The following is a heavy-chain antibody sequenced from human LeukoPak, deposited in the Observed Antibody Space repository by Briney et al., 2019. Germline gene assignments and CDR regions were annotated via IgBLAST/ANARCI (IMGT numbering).Heavy chain of an antibody. D-gene: IGHD3-22*01. J-gene: IGHJ4*02. CDR3: ARVRYLPHYDDSSGYFDC. V-gene: IGHV1-69*05. CDR1: AGTFSSYA. Sequence: SVKVSCKASAGTFSSYAISWVRQAPGQGLEWMGGIIPIFGTANYAQKFQGRVTITTDESTSTAYMELNSLRPDDTAVYYCARVRYLPHYDDSSGYFDCWGQGTLVTVSS. CDR2: IIPIFGTA.